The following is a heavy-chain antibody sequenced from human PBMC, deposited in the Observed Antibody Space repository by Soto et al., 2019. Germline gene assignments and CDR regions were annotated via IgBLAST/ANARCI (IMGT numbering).Heavy chain of an antibody. CDR1: GFTFSSND. V-gene: IGHV3-49*04. D-gene: IGHD5-12*01. J-gene: IGHJ4*02. CDR3: ARGIWEMATIRPENY. Sequence: GGSLRLSCAAAGFTFSSNDMDWVRQAPGKGLEWVGFIRSKPYGVTAEYAASVKGRSTISRDDSKSIAYLQMNSLTTEDTAVYYCARGIWEMATIRPENYWGQGTPVTVSS. CDR2: IRSKPYGVTA.